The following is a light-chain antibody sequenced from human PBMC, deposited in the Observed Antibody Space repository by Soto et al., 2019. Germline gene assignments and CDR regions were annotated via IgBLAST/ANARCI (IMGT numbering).Light chain of an antibody. CDR3: MQSLQTPIP. Sequence: EIVMTQSPLSLPVTPGEPASISCRSSQSLLYYNGDNQLDWYLQKPGQSPQLLIYLGFHRASGVPDRLSGSGSGTDFTLKISRVESYDVWVYYCMQSLQTPIPFGQGTRLEIK. CDR1: QSLLYYNGDNQ. V-gene: IGKV2-28*01. CDR2: LGF. J-gene: IGKJ5*01.